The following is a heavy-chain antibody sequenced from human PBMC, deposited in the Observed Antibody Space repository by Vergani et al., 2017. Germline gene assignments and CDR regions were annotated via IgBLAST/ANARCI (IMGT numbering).Heavy chain of an antibody. Sequence: QVQLQQWGAGLLKPSETLSLPCAVYGGSFSGYYWSWIRQPPGKGLEWIGEINHSGSTNYNPSLKSRVTISVDTSKNQFSLKLSSVTAADTAVYYCARGPGYYDSSGYYYPGRSPLGYWGQGTLVTVSS. D-gene: IGHD3-22*01. CDR3: ARGPGYYDSSGYYYPGRSPLGY. CDR1: GGSFSGYY. V-gene: IGHV4-34*01. CDR2: INHSGST. J-gene: IGHJ4*02.